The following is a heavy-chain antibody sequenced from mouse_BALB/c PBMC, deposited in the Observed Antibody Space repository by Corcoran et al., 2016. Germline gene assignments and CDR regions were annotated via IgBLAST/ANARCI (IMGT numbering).Heavy chain of an antibody. Sequence: DVQLQESGPGLVKPSQSLSLTCSVTGYSITSGYYWNWIRQFPGNKLEWMGYISYDGSNNYNPSLKNRISITRDTSKNQFFLKLNSVTTEYTATYYCASGSSYFDYLGQGTTLTVSS. D-gene: IGHD1-1*01. CDR1: GYSITSGYY. V-gene: IGHV3-6*02. CDR2: ISYDGSN. CDR3: ASGSSYFDY. J-gene: IGHJ2*01.